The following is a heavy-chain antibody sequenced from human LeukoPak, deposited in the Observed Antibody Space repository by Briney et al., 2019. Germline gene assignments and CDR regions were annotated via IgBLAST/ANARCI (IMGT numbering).Heavy chain of an antibody. V-gene: IGHV3-20*04. D-gene: IGHD2-21*01. CDR3: ARDIRDSDIVVVIASP. CDR1: GFTFDDYA. J-gene: IGHJ5*02. CDR2: INWNGGST. Sequence: QPGGSLRLSCAASGFTFDDYAMSWVRQAPGKGLEWVSGINWNGGSTGYADSVKGRFTISRDNAKNSLYLQMNSLRAEDTALYYCARDIRDSDIVVVIASPWGQGTLVTVSS.